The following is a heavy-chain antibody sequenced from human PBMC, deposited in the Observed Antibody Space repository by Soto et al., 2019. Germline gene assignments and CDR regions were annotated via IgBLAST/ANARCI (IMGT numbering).Heavy chain of an antibody. Sequence: QMQLVESGGGVVQPGRSLRLSCAASGFTFGAYTMHWVRQAPGKGLEWVAVISYDGNSERYTDTVKGRFTVSRDNSKSTMSLQMNSLRAEETAVYYCARDVYSGRSYGFDVWGQGTMVTVSS. CDR2: ISYDGNSE. V-gene: IGHV3-30*14. J-gene: IGHJ3*01. CDR3: ARDVYSGRSYGFDV. CDR1: GFTFGAYT. D-gene: IGHD1-26*01.